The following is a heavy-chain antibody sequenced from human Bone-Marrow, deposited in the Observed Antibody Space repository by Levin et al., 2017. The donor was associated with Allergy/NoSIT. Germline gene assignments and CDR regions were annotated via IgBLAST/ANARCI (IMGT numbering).Heavy chain of an antibody. J-gene: IGHJ4*02. CDR2: ISNSGST. V-gene: IGHV4-59*11. CDR1: GVSISSHY. Sequence: SQTLSLTCTVSGVSISSHYWSWIRQPPGKGLEWIGYISNSGSTNYNPSLKSRVTISRDTSKNQFSLKLSSVTAADTAVYYCARSYGSGNYFDSWGQGTLVTVSS. CDR3: ARSYGSGNYFDS. D-gene: IGHD3-10*01.